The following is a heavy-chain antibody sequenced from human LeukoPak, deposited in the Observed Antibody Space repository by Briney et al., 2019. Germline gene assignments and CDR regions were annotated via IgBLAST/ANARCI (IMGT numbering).Heavy chain of an antibody. J-gene: IGHJ4*02. V-gene: IGHV3-48*02. CDR1: GFTFSTYA. CDR2: ISPRSDIK. Sequence: GGSLRLSCADSGFTFSTYAMHWVRQAPGKGLELVSHISPRSDIKSYADSVKGRFTISRDNAKNSLFLQMNSLRDEDTAVYYCARDHDWAFDYWGQGALVTVSS. D-gene: IGHD3-9*01. CDR3: ARDHDWAFDY.